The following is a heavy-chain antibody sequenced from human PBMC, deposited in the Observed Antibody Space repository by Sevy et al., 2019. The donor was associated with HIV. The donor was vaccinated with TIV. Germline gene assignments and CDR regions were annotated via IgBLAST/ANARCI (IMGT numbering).Heavy chain of an antibody. V-gene: IGHV4-59*08. CDR1: GGSITSLY. Sequence: SENLSLTCTVSGGSITSLYWNWIRQPPGKGLEWIANIYYNGHINYNPSLKSRVTLTLDTSKNQFSLGLGSVTAADTAMYYCAGENAWGRGYSWGQGTLVTVSS. CDR2: IYYNGHI. J-gene: IGHJ4*02. CDR3: AGENAWGRGYS. D-gene: IGHD1-26*01.